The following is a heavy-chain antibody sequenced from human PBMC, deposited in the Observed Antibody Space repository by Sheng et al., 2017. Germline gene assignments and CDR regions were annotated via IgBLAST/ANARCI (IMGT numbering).Heavy chain of an antibody. J-gene: IGHJ4*02. D-gene: IGHD4-4*01. CDR1: GFTFSSYG. CDR3: ARAITTVNYFDY. V-gene: IGHV3-33*01. Sequence: QVQLVESGGGVVQPGRSLRLSCAASGFTFSSYGMHWVRQAPGKGPEWVAVIWYDGSIKYIADSVKGRFTISRDNSKNTMYLQMNSLRDDDTGIYYCARAITTVNYFDYWGQGTLV. CDR2: IWYDGSIK.